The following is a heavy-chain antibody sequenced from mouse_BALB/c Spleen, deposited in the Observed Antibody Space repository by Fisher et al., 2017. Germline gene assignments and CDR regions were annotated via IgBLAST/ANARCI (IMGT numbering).Heavy chain of an antibody. CDR3: ARSIQRRGRPTRYFDV. J-gene: IGHJ1*01. Sequence: KFKGKATLTVDKSSSTAYMELLSLTSEDSAVYYCARSIQRRGRPTRYFDVWGAGTTVTVSS. D-gene: IGHD1-2*01. V-gene: IGHV1-26*01.